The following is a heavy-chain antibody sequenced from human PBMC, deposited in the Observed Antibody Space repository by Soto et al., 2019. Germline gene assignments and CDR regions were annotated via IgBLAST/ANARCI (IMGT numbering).Heavy chain of an antibody. CDR3: AKDRNYPRDQFHY. Sequence: PGGSLRLSCAASGFTFSTYALSWVRQAPGKGLEWVSAISANGQGIYYADPVRGRFTISRDNSKNTIFLHMDSLRAEDTAVYYCAKDRNYPRDQFHYWGQGTLVTVSS. D-gene: IGHD1-7*01. V-gene: IGHV3-23*01. CDR2: ISANGQGI. J-gene: IGHJ4*02. CDR1: GFTFSTYA.